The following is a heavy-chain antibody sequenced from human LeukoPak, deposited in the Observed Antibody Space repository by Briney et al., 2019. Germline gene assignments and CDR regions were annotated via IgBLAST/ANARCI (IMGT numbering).Heavy chain of an antibody. CDR1: GFTFSSYG. D-gene: IGHD3-10*01. CDR2: ISYDGSNK. Sequence: GGSLRLPCAASGFTFSSYGMHWVRQAPGKGLEWVAVISYDGSNKYYADSVKGRFTISRDNSKNTLYLQMNSLRAEDTAVYYCAKIGRGFLLTYYFDYWGQGTLVTVSS. J-gene: IGHJ4*02. V-gene: IGHV3-30*18. CDR3: AKIGRGFLLTYYFDY.